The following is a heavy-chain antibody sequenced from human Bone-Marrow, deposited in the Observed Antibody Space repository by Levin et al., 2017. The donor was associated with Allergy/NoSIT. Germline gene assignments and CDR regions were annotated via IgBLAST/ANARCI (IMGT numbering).Heavy chain of an antibody. V-gene: IGHV3-23*01. CDR3: AKDGGYNNNWHEGGFDS. D-gene: IGHD1-1*01. J-gene: IGHJ4*02. CDR2: ISNSGGGT. Sequence: GGSLRLSCAASGFTFTSYALSWVRQAPGKGLEWVSHISNSGGGTYYADSAKGRFTISRDNSKSTVYLQMNRLRAEDTAVYYCAKDGGYNNNWHEGGFDSWGQGTLVTVSS. CDR1: GFTFTSYA.